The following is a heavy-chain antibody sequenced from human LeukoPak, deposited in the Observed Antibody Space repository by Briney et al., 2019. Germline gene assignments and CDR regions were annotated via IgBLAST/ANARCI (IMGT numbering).Heavy chain of an antibody. CDR3: TRHVETGPMVRGVIEDY. D-gene: IGHD3-10*01. Sequence: PGGSLRLSCVASGFTFTGHSMHWVRQASGKGLEWVGRIRSKANSYATAYAASVKGRFTISRDDSKNTAYLQMNSLKTEDTAVYYCTRHVETGPMVRGVIEDYWGQGTLVTVSS. J-gene: IGHJ4*02. CDR2: IRSKANSYAT. V-gene: IGHV3-73*01. CDR1: GFTFTGHS.